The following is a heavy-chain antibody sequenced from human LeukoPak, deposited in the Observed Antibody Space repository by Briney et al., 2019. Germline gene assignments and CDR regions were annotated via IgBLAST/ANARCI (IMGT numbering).Heavy chain of an antibody. J-gene: IGHJ5*02. D-gene: IGHD2-21*02. Sequence: ASVKLSRKASGYTFNTYGISWVRQAPGQRPEWMGWINTDNGNTKYAQKFQGRVTMTTDTSTSTAYMELSSLRSDDTAVYYCARKGCTGDCYRFDPWGQGTMVTVSS. CDR1: GYTFNTYG. CDR2: INTDNGNT. V-gene: IGHV1-18*01. CDR3: ARKGCTGDCYRFDP.